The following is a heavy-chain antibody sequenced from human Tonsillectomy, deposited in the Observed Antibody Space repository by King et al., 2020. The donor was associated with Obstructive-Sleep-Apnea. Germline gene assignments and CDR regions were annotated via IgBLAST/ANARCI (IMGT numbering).Heavy chain of an antibody. Sequence: VQLVESGAEVKKPGVSVKVSCKASGYTFTKYYMHWVRQARGQGLEWMGVINPPGGTTVYAQKFQGKVTMTRDTSTSTVFMELSGLRSEDTAVYYCARETITWNDPPGFDYWGQGTQVTVSS. J-gene: IGHJ4*02. CDR3: ARETITWNDPPGFDY. V-gene: IGHV1-46*01. D-gene: IGHD1-1*01. CDR1: GYTFTKYY. CDR2: INPPGGTT.